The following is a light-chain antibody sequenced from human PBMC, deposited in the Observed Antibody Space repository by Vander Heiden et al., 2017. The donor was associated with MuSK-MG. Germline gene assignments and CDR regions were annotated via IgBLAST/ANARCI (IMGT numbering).Light chain of an antibody. CDR1: QSLLHMNGYYY. CDR3: RQALQTPYT. CDR2: LGS. Sequence: DIVMTQAPLSLPVTPGEPASISCRSSQSLLHMNGYYYLDWYLQKPGQSPQLLIYLGSNRASGVPDRFSGSGSGTDFTLRISRVEAEDVGVYYCRQALQTPYTFGQGTKLEIK. J-gene: IGKJ2*01. V-gene: IGKV2-28*01.